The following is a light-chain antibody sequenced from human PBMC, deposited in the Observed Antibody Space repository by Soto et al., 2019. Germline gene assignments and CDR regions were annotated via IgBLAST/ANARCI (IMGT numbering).Light chain of an antibody. CDR3: QQTFSPDVT. CDR2: DAS. Sequence: DIHLTQSPSSLAAAVGDRVTITCRASQAILTYLNWLQQKASKAPQVLIYDASALRSGVPSRFTGTGSPTDFTLTITSLQREDAGTYFCQQTFSPDVTFGGETEVDIK. J-gene: IGKJ4*01. CDR1: QAILTY. V-gene: IGKV1-39*01.